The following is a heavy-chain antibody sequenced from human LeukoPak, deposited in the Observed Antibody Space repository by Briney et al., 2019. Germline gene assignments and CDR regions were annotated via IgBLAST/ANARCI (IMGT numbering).Heavy chain of an antibody. CDR3: TRIYYDSSGPDY. D-gene: IGHD3-22*01. CDR1: GFTFSSYA. J-gene: IGHJ4*02. CDR2: IYSGGST. Sequence: GGSLRLSCAASGFTFSSYAVSWVRQAPGKGLEWVSVIYSGGSTYYADSVKGRFTISRDNSKNTLYLQMNILKTEDTAVYYCTRIYYDSSGPDYWGQGTLVTVSS. V-gene: IGHV3-23*03.